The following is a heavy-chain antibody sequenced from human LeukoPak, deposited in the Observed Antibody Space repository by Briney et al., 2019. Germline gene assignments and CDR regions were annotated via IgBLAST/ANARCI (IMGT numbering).Heavy chain of an antibody. V-gene: IGHV3-23*01. CDR3: AKAPVTTCRGAFCYPFDY. J-gene: IGHJ4*02. CDR2: ISDTGKT. CDR1: GFTLSSYA. Sequence: GGSLSLSCAASGFTLSSYAMSWVRQAPGKGLEWVSAISDTGKTYHADSVKGRFTISRDSSKNTLFLQMNRLRPEDAAVYYCAKAPVTTCRGAFCYPFDYWGLGTLVTVSS. D-gene: IGHD2-15*01.